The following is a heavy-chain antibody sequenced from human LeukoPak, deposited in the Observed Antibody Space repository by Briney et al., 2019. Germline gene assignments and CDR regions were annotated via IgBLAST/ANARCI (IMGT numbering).Heavy chain of an antibody. CDR3: ARLGPYYYDSSGYYLGYYYYYMDV. D-gene: IGHD3-22*01. J-gene: IGHJ6*03. CDR1: RGSVSSSSYY. CDR2: IYYNGYT. V-gene: IGHV4-39*07. Sequence: PSETLFLTCTVSRGSVSSSSYYWGWIRQPPGKGLEWIGSIYYNGYTYYNPSLKSRVTISVDTSKNQFSLKLSSVTAADTAVYYCARLGPYYYDSSGYYLGYYYYYMDVWGKGTTVTVSS.